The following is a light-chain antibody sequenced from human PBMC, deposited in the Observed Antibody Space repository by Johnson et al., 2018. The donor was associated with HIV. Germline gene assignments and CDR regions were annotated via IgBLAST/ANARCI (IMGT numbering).Light chain of an antibody. CDR3: GTWDSSLSASYV. V-gene: IGLV1-51*02. CDR2: ENN. CDR1: SSNIGNNY. J-gene: IGLJ1*01. Sequence: QSVLTQPPSVSAAPGQKVTISCSGSSSNIGNNYVSWYQQFPGTAPKLLIYENNKRPSGIPDRFSDSKSGTSATLGITGVQTGDEADYYCGTWDSSLSASYVFGTGTKGT.